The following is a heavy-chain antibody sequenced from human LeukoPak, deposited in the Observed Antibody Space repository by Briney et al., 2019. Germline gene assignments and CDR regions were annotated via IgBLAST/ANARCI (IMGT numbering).Heavy chain of an antibody. CDR2: IYYSGST. V-gene: IGHV4-59*08. Sequence: PSETLSLTCTVSGGSISTYYWSWIRQPPGKGLEWIGYIYYSGSTNYNPSLKTRATLSVDTSKNQFSLKLNSVTAADTAVYYCARRGFGEAMEYWGQGTLVAVSS. CDR1: GGSISTYY. CDR3: ARRGFGEAMEY. D-gene: IGHD3-10*01. J-gene: IGHJ4*02.